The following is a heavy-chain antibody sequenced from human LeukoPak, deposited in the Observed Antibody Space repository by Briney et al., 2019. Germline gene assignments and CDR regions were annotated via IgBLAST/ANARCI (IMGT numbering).Heavy chain of an antibody. CDR2: ISGSGGST. CDR1: GFTFSSYA. D-gene: IGHD5-24*01. CDR3: AKVQRWPTIDY. V-gene: IGHV3-23*01. Sequence: GGTLGLSCAASGFTFSSYAMSWVRQAPGKGLDWVSAISGSGGSTYYADSVKGRFTISRDNSKNTLYLQMNSLRAEDTAVYYCAKVQRWPTIDYWGQGTLVTVSS. J-gene: IGHJ4*02.